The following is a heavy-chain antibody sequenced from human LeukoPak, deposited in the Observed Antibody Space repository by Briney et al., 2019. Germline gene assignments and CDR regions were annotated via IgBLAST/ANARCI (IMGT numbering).Heavy chain of an antibody. V-gene: IGHV3-30*18. J-gene: IGHJ4*02. CDR3: AKDFNWNSFDY. CDR1: GFTFSSYG. CDR2: ISYDGSNK. Sequence: PGRSLRLSCAASGFTFSSYGMHWVRQAPGKGLEWVAVISYDGSNKYYADSVKGRFTISRDNSKNTLYLQMNSLRAEDTAVYYCAKDFNWNSFDYWGQGTLVTVSS. D-gene: IGHD1-20*01.